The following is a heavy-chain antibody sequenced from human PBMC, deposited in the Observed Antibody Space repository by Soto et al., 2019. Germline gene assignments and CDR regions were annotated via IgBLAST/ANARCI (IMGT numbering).Heavy chain of an antibody. J-gene: IGHJ4*02. D-gene: IGHD5-18*01. CDR3: ATDKGDSYGYGNY. V-gene: IGHV1-58*01. CDR1: GFTFTNSA. Sequence: QMQLVQSGPEVKKPGTSVKVSCKASGFTFTNSAVQWVRQARGQRLEWIGWIVVGSGNTNYAQKFQERVTITRDMSTTTPYMELSSLRSEDTAVYYCATDKGDSYGYGNYWGQGTLVTVSS. CDR2: IVVGSGNT.